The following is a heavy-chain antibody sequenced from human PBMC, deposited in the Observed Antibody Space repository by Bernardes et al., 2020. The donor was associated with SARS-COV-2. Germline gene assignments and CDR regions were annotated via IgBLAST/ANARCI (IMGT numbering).Heavy chain of an antibody. CDR1: GFTFSTYG. Sequence: LRLSCAASGFTFSTYGMVWVRQAPGEGLECLSYISNGGGSSIYYADSVKGRFTISRDNAKNSLSLQMNSLRAEDTAIYYCARKGMGTFDCWGQGTLVTVSS. CDR3: ARKGMGTFDC. CDR2: ISNGGGSSI. J-gene: IGHJ4*02. D-gene: IGHD3-10*01. V-gene: IGHV3-48*03.